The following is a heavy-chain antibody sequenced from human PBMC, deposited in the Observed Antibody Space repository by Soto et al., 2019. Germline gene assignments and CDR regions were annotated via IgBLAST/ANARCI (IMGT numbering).Heavy chain of an antibody. CDR1: GYTFTRYG. V-gene: IGHV1-18*01. J-gene: IGHJ6*02. D-gene: IGHD3-22*01. Sequence: QVQLVQSGAEVKKPGASVKVSCKASGYTFTRYGISWVRQAPGQELEWMGWISAYNGNTKYAQKLQGRVTMTTDTSTSPAYMELRSLRSDDTAVYFCARDAVDSSGYDHYYYYGMDVWGQGTTVTVSS. CDR3: ARDAVDSSGYDHYYYYGMDV. CDR2: ISAYNGNT.